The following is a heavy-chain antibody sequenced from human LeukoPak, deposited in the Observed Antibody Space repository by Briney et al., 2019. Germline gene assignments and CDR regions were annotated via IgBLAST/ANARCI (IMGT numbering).Heavy chain of an antibody. V-gene: IGHV3-74*01. J-gene: IGHJ4*01. Sequence: PGGSLRLFCAASGFTFSSYWRYWVRQTPGKGLVWVSRISSDGFTTTYADSVKGRFTISRDNAKNTLYLQMNSLRAEDTAVYYCSRVRGASGIYFDYLRHGILVTVSS. CDR1: GFTFSSYW. D-gene: IGHD1-26*01. CDR2: ISSDGFTT. CDR3: SRVRGASGIYFDY.